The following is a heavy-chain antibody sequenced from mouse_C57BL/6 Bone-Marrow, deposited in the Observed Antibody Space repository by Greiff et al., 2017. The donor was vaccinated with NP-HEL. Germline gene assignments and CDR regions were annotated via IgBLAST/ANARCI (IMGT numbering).Heavy chain of an antibody. CDR3: AIGDYYGSSYFDY. CDR1: GYTFTSYW. CDR2: IHPSDSDT. V-gene: IGHV1-74*01. J-gene: IGHJ2*01. D-gene: IGHD1-1*01. Sequence: QVQLQQPGAELVKPGASVKVSCKASGYTFTSYWMHWVKQRPGQGLEWIGRIHPSDSDTNYNQKFKGKATLTVDKSSSTAYMQLSSLTSEDSAVYYCAIGDYYGSSYFDYWGKGTTLTVSS.